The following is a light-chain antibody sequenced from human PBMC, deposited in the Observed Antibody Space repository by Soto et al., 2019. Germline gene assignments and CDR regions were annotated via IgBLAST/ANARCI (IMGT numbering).Light chain of an antibody. Sequence: VLTQFTATMCLAPGERCALCGVASQSVSSYLAWYQQKPGQARRLLIYDAYNRATGITARFSGSGSGTDFSLTISRLDPEDFAAYYCQPYSTSPITVGLVTRLEIK. CDR1: QSVSSY. J-gene: IGKJ5*01. V-gene: IGKV3-11*01. CDR2: DAY. CDR3: QPYSTSPIT.